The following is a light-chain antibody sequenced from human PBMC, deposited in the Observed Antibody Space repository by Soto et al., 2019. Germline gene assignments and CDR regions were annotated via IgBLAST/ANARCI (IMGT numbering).Light chain of an antibody. J-gene: IGLJ3*02. CDR3: QSYDSSNQGV. CDR1: SGSIASNY. V-gene: IGLV6-57*04. Sequence: NFMLTQPHSVSESPGQTVTISCTRSSGSIASNYVQWYQQRPGSATTTVIYEDNQRPSGVPDRFSGSIDSSSNSASLTISGLKTEDEADYYCQSYDSSNQGVFGGGTKLTVL. CDR2: EDN.